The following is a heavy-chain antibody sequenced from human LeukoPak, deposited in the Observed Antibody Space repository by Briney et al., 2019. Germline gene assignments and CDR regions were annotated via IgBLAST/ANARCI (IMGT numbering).Heavy chain of an antibody. D-gene: IGHD5-18*01. Sequence: GGSLRLSCAASGFTFDDYTMHWVRQAPGKGLERVSLISWDGGSTYYADSVKGRFTISRDNSKNSLYLQMNSLRTEDTALYYCAKDGGGYSYGSVPYFDYWGQGTLVTVSS. CDR2: ISWDGGST. CDR1: GFTFDDYT. V-gene: IGHV3-43*01. CDR3: AKDGGGYSYGSVPYFDY. J-gene: IGHJ4*02.